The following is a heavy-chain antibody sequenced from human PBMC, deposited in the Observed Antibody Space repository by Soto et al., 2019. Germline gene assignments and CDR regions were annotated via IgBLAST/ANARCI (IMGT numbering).Heavy chain of an antibody. Sequence: ASVKVSCKASGYTFTSYAMHWVRQAPGQRLEWMGGIIPIIGKTKYAQKFQGRVTITADESTSTAYMELSSLRSEDTAVYYCARDDDCGGDCYPLPPYYGMDVWGQGTTVTVSS. J-gene: IGHJ6*02. V-gene: IGHV1-69*13. CDR3: ARDDDCGGDCYPLPPYYGMDV. D-gene: IGHD2-21*02. CDR1: GYTFTSYA. CDR2: IIPIIGKT.